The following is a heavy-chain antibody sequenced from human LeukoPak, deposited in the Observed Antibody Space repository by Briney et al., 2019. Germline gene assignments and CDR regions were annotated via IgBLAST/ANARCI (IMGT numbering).Heavy chain of an antibody. CDR2: IYHSGST. D-gene: IGHD6-19*01. Sequence: SETLSLTCTVSGGSISSYYWSWIRQPPGKGLEWIGYIYHSGSTYYNPSLKSRVTISVDRSKNQFSLKLSSVTAADTAVYYCARGVPGIAVAWGQGTLVTVSS. J-gene: IGHJ5*02. V-gene: IGHV4-59*12. CDR1: GGSISSYY. CDR3: ARGVPGIAVA.